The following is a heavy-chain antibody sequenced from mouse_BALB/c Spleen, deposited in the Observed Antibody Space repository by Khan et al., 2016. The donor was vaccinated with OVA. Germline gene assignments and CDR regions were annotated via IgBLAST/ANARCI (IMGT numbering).Heavy chain of an antibody. V-gene: IGHV1S136*01. CDR2: INPENDGI. CDR1: GYIFTNYV. D-gene: IGHD3-3*01. Sequence: VQLQQPGPDLVKPGASVKMSCKASGYIFTNYVMHWVKQKPGQGLEWIGYINPENDGIRSNEKFKGKATLTSDKSSSTAYMELSSLTSEASAVYYGAREASNGDFSLAYWGQGTLVTVSA. J-gene: IGHJ3*01. CDR3: AREASNGDFSLAY.